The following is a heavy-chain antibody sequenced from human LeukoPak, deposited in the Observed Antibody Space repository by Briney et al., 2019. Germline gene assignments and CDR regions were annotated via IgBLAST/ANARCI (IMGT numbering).Heavy chain of an antibody. Sequence: ASVKVPWKASGYTFTSYGISWVRQATGQGLEWMGWISPYNGNTNYAQKLQGTVTMTTDTSTSTAYMELRSLRSDDTAVYYCARMPYDSSGYYKHWGQGTLVTVSS. CDR1: GYTFTSYG. V-gene: IGHV1-18*01. CDR2: ISPYNGNT. D-gene: IGHD3-22*01. J-gene: IGHJ1*01. CDR3: ARMPYDSSGYYKH.